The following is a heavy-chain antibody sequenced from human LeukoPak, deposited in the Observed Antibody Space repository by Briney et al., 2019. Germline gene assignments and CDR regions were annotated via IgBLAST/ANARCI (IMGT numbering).Heavy chain of an antibody. D-gene: IGHD4-23*01. CDR1: GFTFSDYY. CDR2: ISSSGSTI. CDR3: ATPSTTVDNDAFDI. V-gene: IGHV3-11*01. Sequence: GGSLRLSCAASGFTFSDYYMSWIRQAPGKGLEWVSYISSSGSTIYYADSVKGRFTISRDNAKNSLYLQMNSLRAEDTAVYYCATPSTTVDNDAFDIWGQGTMVTVSS. J-gene: IGHJ3*02.